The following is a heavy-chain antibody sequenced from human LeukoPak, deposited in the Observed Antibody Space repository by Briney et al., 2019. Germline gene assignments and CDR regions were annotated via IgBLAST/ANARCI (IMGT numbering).Heavy chain of an antibody. J-gene: IGHJ6*02. CDR1: GFTFGSYA. V-gene: IGHV3-23*01. CDR3: ARTIAQYSNSWLYFYYGLDV. D-gene: IGHD6-13*01. Sequence: GGSLRLSCTASGFTFGSYAMSWVRQAPGKGLEWVSSISGGSEDTYYADSVKGRFTIPRDNSKSTLYLRMNSLRAEDTAVYYCARTIAQYSNSWLYFYYGLDVWGQGTTVTVSS. CDR2: ISGGSEDT.